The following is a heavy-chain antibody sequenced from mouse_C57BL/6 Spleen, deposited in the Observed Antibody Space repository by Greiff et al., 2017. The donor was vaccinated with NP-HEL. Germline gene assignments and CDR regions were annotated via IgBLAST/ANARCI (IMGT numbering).Heavy chain of an antibody. CDR3: ARAGGNYEGY. J-gene: IGHJ4*01. CDR1: GFTFSSYA. Sequence: EVQVVESGGGLVKPGGSLKLSCAASGFTFSSYAMSWVRQTPEKRLEWVATISDGGSYTYYPDNVKGRFTISRDKAKNNLYLQMSHLKSEDTAMYYCARAGGNYEGYWGQGTSVTVSS. CDR2: ISDGGSYT. D-gene: IGHD2-1*01. V-gene: IGHV5-4*01.